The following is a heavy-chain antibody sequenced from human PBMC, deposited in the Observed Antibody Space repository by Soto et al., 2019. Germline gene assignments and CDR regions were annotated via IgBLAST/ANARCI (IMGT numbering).Heavy chain of an antibody. V-gene: IGHV1-69*13. CDR3: ARLGLAAAGRGRDAFDI. Sequence: ASVKVSCKTSGGTFSSYAISWVRQAPGQGLEWMGGIIPIFGTANYAQKFQGRVTITADESTGTAYMELSSLRSEDTAVYYCARLGLAAAGRGRDAFDISAQGTMLPVSS. CDR2: IIPIFGTA. CDR1: GGTFSSYA. D-gene: IGHD6-13*01. J-gene: IGHJ3*02.